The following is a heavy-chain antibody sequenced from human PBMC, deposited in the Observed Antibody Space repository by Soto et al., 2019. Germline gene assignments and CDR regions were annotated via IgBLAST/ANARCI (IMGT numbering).Heavy chain of an antibody. CDR2: ISGSGGST. CDR3: AKDRNYDFRRGHQVTDY. V-gene: IGHV3-23*01. CDR1: GFTFSSYA. J-gene: IGHJ4*02. D-gene: IGHD3-3*01. Sequence: HPGGSLRLSCAASGFTFSSYAMSWVRQAPGKGLEWVSAISGSGGSTYYADSVKGRFTISRDNSNNTLYLQMNSLRAEDTAVYYSAKDRNYDFRRGHQVTDYWGQATLVTVSS.